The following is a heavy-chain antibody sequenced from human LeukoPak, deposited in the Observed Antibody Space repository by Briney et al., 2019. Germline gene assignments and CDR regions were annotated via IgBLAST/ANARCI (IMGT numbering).Heavy chain of an antibody. V-gene: IGHV5-51*01. J-gene: IGHJ4*02. CDR3: ARRSYYDSGGYYYDF. Sequence: GESLKISCKGSGYSFTNYWIGWVRQMPGRGLEWMGIIYPDGSDTRYSPSFQGQVTISADKSISTAYLQWSSLKASDTAMYYCARRSYYDSGGYYYDFWGQGTLVTVSS. CDR1: GYSFTNYW. D-gene: IGHD3-22*01. CDR2: IYPDGSDT.